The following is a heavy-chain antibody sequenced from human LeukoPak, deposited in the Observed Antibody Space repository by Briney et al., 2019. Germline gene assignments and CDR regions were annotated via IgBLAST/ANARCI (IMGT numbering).Heavy chain of an antibody. CDR3: ARGGLWVVRPVDY. J-gene: IGHJ4*02. D-gene: IGHD3-10*01. V-gene: IGHV4-34*01. CDR1: GGSFSGYY. CDR2: VNHSGST. Sequence: SETLSLTCAVYGGSFSGYYWSWIRQPPGKGPEWIGEVNHSGSTNYNPSLKSRVTISVDTSKNQFSLKLSSVTAADTAVYYCARGGLWVVRPVDYWGQGTLVTVSS.